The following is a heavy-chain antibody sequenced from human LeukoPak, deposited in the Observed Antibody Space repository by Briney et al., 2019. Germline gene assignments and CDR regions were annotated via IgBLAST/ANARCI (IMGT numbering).Heavy chain of an antibody. D-gene: IGHD2-2*01. V-gene: IGHV1-69*01. CDR2: IIPIFGTA. CDR3: ARNPYCSSTSCYHYYYMDV. CDR1: GGTFSSYA. Sequence: GASVKVSCKASGGTFSSYAISWVRQAPGQGLEWMGGIIPIFGTANYAQKFQGRVTITADESTSTAYMELNSLRSEDTAVYYCARNPYCSSTSCYHYYYMDVWGKGTTVTVSS. J-gene: IGHJ6*03.